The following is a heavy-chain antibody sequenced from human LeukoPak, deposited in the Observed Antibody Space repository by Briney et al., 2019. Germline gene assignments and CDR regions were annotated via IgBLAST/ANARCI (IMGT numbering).Heavy chain of an antibody. V-gene: IGHV3-11*04. D-gene: IGHD6-19*01. CDR3: ARDFGSGWYSSMDV. J-gene: IGHJ6*03. Sequence: GGSLRLSCAASGFAFSDYYMSWIRQAPGKGLEWVSYISSSGSTIYYADSVKGRFTISRDNAKNSLYLQMNSLRAEDTAVYYCARDFGSGWYSSMDVWGKGTTVTVSS. CDR2: ISSSGSTI. CDR1: GFAFSDYY.